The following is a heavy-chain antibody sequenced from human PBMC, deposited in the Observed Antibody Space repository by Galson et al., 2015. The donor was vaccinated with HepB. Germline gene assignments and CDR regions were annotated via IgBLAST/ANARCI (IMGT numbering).Heavy chain of an antibody. CDR2: ISGSGGTT. J-gene: IGHJ4*02. CDR1: GFTFSSYA. Sequence: SLRLSCAASGFTFSSYAFNWVRQAPGKGLEWVSAISGSGGTTFYAESVKGRFTMSRDNAKNTLYLQMNSLRADDTAVYYCAKITASSATGYWGQGTLVTVSS. D-gene: IGHD2-15*01. CDR3: AKITASSATGY. V-gene: IGHV3-23*01.